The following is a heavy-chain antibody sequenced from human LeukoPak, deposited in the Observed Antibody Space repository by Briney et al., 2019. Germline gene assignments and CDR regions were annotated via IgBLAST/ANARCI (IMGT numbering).Heavy chain of an antibody. Sequence: SETLSLTCTVSGGSISSSSYYWGWIRQPPGKGLEWIGSIYYSGSTYYNPSLKSRVTISVDTSKNQFSLKLSSVTAADTAVYYCARVLASDNDFWSGSQFWFDPWGQGILVTVSS. V-gene: IGHV4-39*01. D-gene: IGHD3-3*01. CDR1: GGSISSSSYY. J-gene: IGHJ5*02. CDR2: IYYSGST. CDR3: ARVLASDNDFWSGSQFWFDP.